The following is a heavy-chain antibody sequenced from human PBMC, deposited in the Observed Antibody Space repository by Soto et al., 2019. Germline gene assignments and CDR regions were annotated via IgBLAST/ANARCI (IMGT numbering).Heavy chain of an antibody. CDR2: IGGTGNTI. Sequence: GGSLRLSCAASGITFSDCYMNWIRQAPGKGLEWVSYIGGTGNTIYYTDSVKGRFTISRDNAKKSLYLQMNSLRADDTAVYYCACSVLLPGVALRTFDIWGQGTMVTVSS. CDR1: GITFSDCY. V-gene: IGHV3-11*01. J-gene: IGHJ3*02. CDR3: ACSVLLPGVALRTFDI. D-gene: IGHD3-22*01.